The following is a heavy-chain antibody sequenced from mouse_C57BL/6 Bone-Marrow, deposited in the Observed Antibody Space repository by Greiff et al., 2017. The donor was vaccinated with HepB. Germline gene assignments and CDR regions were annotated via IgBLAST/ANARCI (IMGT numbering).Heavy chain of an antibody. V-gene: IGHV1-76*01. Sequence: VQLQQSGAELVRPGASVKLSCKASGYTFTDYYINWVKQRPGQGLEWIARIYPGSGNTYYNEKFKGKATLTAEKSSSTAYMQLSSLTSEDSAVYFCAREGTVPYWGQGTLVTVSA. CDR3: AREGTVPY. J-gene: IGHJ3*01. CDR1: GYTFTDYY. D-gene: IGHD3-3*01. CDR2: IYPGSGNT.